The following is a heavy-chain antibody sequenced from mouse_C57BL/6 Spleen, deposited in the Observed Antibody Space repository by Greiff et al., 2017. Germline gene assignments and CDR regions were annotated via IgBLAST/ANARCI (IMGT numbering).Heavy chain of an antibody. D-gene: IGHD1-1*01. J-gene: IGHJ2*01. CDR3: TRFGYYGSSYGDYFHY. CDR1: GYTFTDYE. Sequence: QVQLQQSGAELVRPGASVTLSCKASGYTFTDYEMHWVKQTPVHGLEWIGAIDPETGGTAYNQKFKGKAILTADKSSSTAYMELRSLTSEDSAVYYCTRFGYYGSSYGDYFHYWGQCTTLTVST. V-gene: IGHV1-15*01. CDR2: IDPETGGT.